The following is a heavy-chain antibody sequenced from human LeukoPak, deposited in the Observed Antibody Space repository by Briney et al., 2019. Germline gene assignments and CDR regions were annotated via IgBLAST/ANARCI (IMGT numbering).Heavy chain of an antibody. CDR3: ARSPIRYGSGSYRPPGSGYFDY. CDR2: INHSGST. CDR1: GGSFSGYY. Sequence: PSETLSLTCAVYGGSFSGYYWSWIRQPPGKGLEWIGEINHSGSTNYNPSLKSRVTISVDTSKNQISLKLSSVTAADTAVYYCARSPIRYGSGSYRPPGSGYFDYWGQGTLVTVSS. J-gene: IGHJ4*02. V-gene: IGHV4-34*01. D-gene: IGHD3-10*01.